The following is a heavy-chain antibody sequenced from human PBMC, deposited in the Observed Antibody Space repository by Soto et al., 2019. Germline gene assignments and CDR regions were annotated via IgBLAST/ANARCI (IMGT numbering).Heavy chain of an antibody. CDR1: GGTFSSYT. V-gene: IGHV1-69*02. CDR2: IIPILGIA. D-gene: IGHD3-22*01. Sequence: ASVKVSCKASGGTFSSYTISWVRQAPGQGLEWMGRIIPILGIANYAQKFQGRVTITADKSTSTAYMELSSLRSEDTAVYYCAARGNYYDSSGYSNAFDIWGQGTMVTVSS. J-gene: IGHJ3*02. CDR3: AARGNYYDSSGYSNAFDI.